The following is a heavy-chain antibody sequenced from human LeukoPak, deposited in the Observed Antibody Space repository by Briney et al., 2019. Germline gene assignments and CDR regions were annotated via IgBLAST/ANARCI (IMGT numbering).Heavy chain of an antibody. Sequence: SETLSLTCAVYGGSFSDYYWSWIRQPPGKGLEWIGEINHSGSTNYSPSLRSRVTISVDTSKNQFSLNLRSVTAADTAVYYCASPTTVTTSAYRAFDIWGQGTMVTVS. V-gene: IGHV4-34*01. D-gene: IGHD4-17*01. J-gene: IGHJ3*02. CDR1: GGSFSDYY. CDR3: ASPTTVTTSAYRAFDI. CDR2: INHSGST.